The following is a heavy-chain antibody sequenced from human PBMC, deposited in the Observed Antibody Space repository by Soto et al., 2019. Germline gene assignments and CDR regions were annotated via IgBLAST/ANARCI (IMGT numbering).Heavy chain of an antibody. D-gene: IGHD4-17*01. V-gene: IGHV4-30-2*01. Sequence: QLQLQESGSGLVKPSQTLSLTCTVSGGSIRTGGYSWSWIRQPPGKGLEWIGNTYHSGNPYYNPSLKRRFTIXVXGXXNPFSLKVSSGTAADTAVYYCAREDYGDYGGYFDYWGQGSLVTVSS. J-gene: IGHJ4*02. CDR1: GGSIRTGGYS. CDR2: TYHSGNP. CDR3: AREDYGDYGGYFDY.